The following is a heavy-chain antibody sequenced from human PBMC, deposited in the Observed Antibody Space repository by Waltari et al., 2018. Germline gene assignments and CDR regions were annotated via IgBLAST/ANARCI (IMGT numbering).Heavy chain of an antibody. CDR3: AKDSVVAAWFEA. D-gene: IGHD2-15*01. V-gene: IGHV3-23*04. CDR2: ISSKGGSL. Sequence: EFHLVESGGDLVEPGGSLRLSCSGSGFTFEDNPITWVRQPPGQGLEWVAAISSKGGSLFYSESVKGRFTVSRDNSKKIVYLQMSSLRVDDTATYYCAKDSVVAAWFEAWGQGTSVTVSA. J-gene: IGHJ4*02. CDR1: GFTFEDNP.